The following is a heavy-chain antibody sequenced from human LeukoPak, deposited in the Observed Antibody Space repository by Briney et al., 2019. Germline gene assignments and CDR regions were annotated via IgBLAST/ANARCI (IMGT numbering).Heavy chain of an antibody. Sequence: SETLSLTCTVSGGSISSNKYYWGWIRQAPGKGLEWIGSIYYSGSTYYNPSLKSRVTISVDTSKNQFSLKLSSVTAADTAVYYCATPYSGGYHGLDIWGQGTMVTVSS. J-gene: IGHJ3*02. CDR3: ATPYSGGYHGLDI. V-gene: IGHV4-39*01. CDR1: GGSISSNKYY. CDR2: IYYSGST. D-gene: IGHD1-26*01.